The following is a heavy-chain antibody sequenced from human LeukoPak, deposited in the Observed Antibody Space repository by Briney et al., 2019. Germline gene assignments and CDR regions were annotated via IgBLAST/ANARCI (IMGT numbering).Heavy chain of an antibody. D-gene: IGHD6-13*01. V-gene: IGHV3-30*18. CDR2: ISYDGSNK. J-gene: IGHJ4*02. CDR1: GFSFSAYG. CDR3: AKDRSSSWTWTIDY. Sequence: GGSLRLSCAASGFSFSAYGMHWVRQAPGKGLEWVALISYDGSNKYYADSVKGRFTISRDNSKNTLYLQMNSLRAEDTAVYYCAKDRSSSWTWTIDYWGQGTLVTVSS.